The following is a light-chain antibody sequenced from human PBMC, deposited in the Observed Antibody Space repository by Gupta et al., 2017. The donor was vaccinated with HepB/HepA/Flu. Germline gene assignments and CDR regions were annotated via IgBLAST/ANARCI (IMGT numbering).Light chain of an antibody. CDR3: QQYGSSPRIT. CDR1: QSVSNSF. CDR2: GAS. Sequence: EIVLTQSPGTLSLSPGERATLYCRASQSVSNSFLAWYQQKPGQAPRLLIHGASTRATGIPDRFSGSGSGTDFTLTISRLEPEDFAVYYCQQYGSSPRITFGQGTRLEIK. V-gene: IGKV3-20*01. J-gene: IGKJ5*01.